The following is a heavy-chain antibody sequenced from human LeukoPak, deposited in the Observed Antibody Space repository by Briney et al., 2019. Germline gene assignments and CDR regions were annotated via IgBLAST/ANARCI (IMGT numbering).Heavy chain of an antibody. CDR3: AKRGVVIRVILVGFHKAAYYFDS. CDR1: GITLSNNG. Sequence: GGSLRLSCAVSGITLSNNGMSWVRQAPGKGLEWVAGISDSGGSTSYADSVKGRFTISRDNPKNTLYLQMNSLRAEDTAVYFCAKRGVVIRVILVGFHKAAYYFDSWGQGALVTVSS. D-gene: IGHD3-22*01. V-gene: IGHV3-23*01. J-gene: IGHJ4*02. CDR2: ISDSGGST.